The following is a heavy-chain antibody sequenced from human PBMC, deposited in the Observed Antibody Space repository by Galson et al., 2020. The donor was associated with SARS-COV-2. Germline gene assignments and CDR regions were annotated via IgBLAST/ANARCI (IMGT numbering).Heavy chain of an antibody. CDR1: GGSIKSRRYY. CDR2: VLSTGST. Sequence: SETLSLPCSVPGGSIKSRRYYWGWIRQPPGKGLEWIASVLSTGSTAYNPSLKSRVTISVDTSKNQLSLRVTSVTAADAAVYYCARRGDTVAWFYWGQGALVTVSS. V-gene: IGHV4-39*01. J-gene: IGHJ4*02. CDR3: ARRGDTVAWFY. D-gene: IGHD3-3*01.